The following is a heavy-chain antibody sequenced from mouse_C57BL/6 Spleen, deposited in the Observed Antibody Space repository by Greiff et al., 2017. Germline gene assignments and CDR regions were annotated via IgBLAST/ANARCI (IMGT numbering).Heavy chain of an antibody. D-gene: IGHD1-1*01. CDR3: ARSPITTGWYFDG. CDR2: IYPGSGST. V-gene: IGHV1-55*01. J-gene: IGHJ1*03. CDR1: GYTFTSYW. Sequence: VQLQQPGAELVKPGASVKMSCKASGYTFTSYWITWVKQRPGQGLEWIGDIYPGSGSTNYNEKFKSKATLTVDTSTSTAYMQLSSLTSEDSEVYYCARSPITTGWYFDGWGTGTTVTVSS.